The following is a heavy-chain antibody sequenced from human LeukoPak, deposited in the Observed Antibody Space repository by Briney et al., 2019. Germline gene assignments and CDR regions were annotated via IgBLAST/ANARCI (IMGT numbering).Heavy chain of an antibody. CDR1: GYXFSNYA. CDR3: ARAWGEDIAARPYYFDY. D-gene: IGHD6-6*01. V-gene: IGHV1-18*01. J-gene: IGHJ4*02. Sequence: ASVKVSCRASGYXFSNYAMSWVRQAPGQGLEWMGWISAYNGNTNYAPKLQGRVTMTTDTSTSAAYMELRSLRSDDTAVYYCARAWGEDIAARPYYFDYWGQGSLVTVSS. CDR2: ISAYNGNT.